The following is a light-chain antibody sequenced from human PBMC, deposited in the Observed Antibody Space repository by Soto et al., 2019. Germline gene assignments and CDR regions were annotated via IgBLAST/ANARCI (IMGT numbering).Light chain of an antibody. CDR2: GAS. CDR3: QQYNNWPPT. Sequence: ILMTQSPATLSVFPGERATLSCRASQTVSINLAWYQQKPGQAPRLLIYGASTRATGIPARFSGSGSGTEFTLTISSLQSEDFAVYYCQQYNNWPPTFGQGTRLEIK. J-gene: IGKJ5*01. CDR1: QTVSIN. V-gene: IGKV3-15*01.